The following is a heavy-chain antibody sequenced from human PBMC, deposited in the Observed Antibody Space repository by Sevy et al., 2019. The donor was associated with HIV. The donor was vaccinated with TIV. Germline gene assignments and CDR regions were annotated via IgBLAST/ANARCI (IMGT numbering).Heavy chain of an antibody. CDR3: ARGHSSWLDY. D-gene: IGHD6-13*01. Sequence: GGSLRLSCAASGFTFSSYAMHWVRQAPGKGLEWVAVISYDGSNKYYADSVKGRFTISRDNSKNTLYLQMNSLRAEDTAVYYSARGHSSWLDYWGQGTLVTVSS. J-gene: IGHJ4*02. CDR2: ISYDGSNK. V-gene: IGHV3-30-3*01. CDR1: GFTFSSYA.